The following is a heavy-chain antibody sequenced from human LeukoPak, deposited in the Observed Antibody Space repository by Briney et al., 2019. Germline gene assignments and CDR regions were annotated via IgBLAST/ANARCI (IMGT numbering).Heavy chain of an antibody. CDR1: GYTFTGYY. Sequence: GASVKVSCKASGYTFTGYYIHWVRQAPGQGLEWMGWINPVSGGTNYAQKFQGRVTMTSDTSISTAYMELSSLRSDDTAAYYCVRDRLGYRYGYGDCWGQGTLVTVSS. D-gene: IGHD5-18*01. V-gene: IGHV1-2*02. CDR3: VRDRLGYRYGYGDC. J-gene: IGHJ4*01. CDR2: INPVSGGT.